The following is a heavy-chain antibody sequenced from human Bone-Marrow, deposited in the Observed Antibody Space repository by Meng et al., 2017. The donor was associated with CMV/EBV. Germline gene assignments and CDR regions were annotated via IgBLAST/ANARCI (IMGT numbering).Heavy chain of an antibody. D-gene: IGHD1-20*01. Sequence: GGSLRLSCAASGFTFSSYSMNWVRQAPGKGLEWVSSISSSSSYIYYVDSVEGRFTISRDNAKNSLFLQMNNLRAGDTAVYYCARKGNWLDYWGQGTLVTVSS. CDR3: ARKGNWLDY. V-gene: IGHV3-21*01. CDR1: GFTFSSYS. J-gene: IGHJ4*02. CDR2: ISSSSSYI.